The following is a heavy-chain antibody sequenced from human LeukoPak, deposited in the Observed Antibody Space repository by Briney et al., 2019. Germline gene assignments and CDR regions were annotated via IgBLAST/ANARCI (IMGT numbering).Heavy chain of an antibody. CDR1: GCSFTTYW. CDR3: ARLPLTAEAYFDL. V-gene: IGHV5-51*01. Sequence: ESLKISCKGSGCSFTTYWIGWVRQMPGKGLEWMGIIYPGDSDTRYNPSFQGQVTISADKSISTAYLQWSSLKASDTAMYYCARLPLTAEAYFDLWGRGTLVTVSS. J-gene: IGHJ2*01. CDR2: IYPGDSDT. D-gene: IGHD1-14*01.